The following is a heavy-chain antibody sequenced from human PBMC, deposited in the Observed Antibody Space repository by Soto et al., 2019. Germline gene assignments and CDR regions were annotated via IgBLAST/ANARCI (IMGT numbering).Heavy chain of an antibody. J-gene: IGHJ6*02. CDR1: GYSFTSYW. CDR3: AGGGVRGVITRTRDYYGMDV. CDR2: ISPFDSDT. D-gene: IGHD3-10*01. V-gene: IGHV5-51*01. Sequence: PGESLKISCKGSGYSFTSYWIAWVRQMPGKGLEWMGIISPFDSDTRYSPSFQGQVTISADKSITTAYLQWSSLKASDTAMYYCAGGGVRGVITRTRDYYGMDVWGQGTTVTVSS.